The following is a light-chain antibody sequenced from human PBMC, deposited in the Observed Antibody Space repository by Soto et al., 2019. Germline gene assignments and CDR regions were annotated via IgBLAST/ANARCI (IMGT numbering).Light chain of an antibody. CDR3: QQLRSFPRVS. V-gene: IGKV1-9*01. CDR2: AAS. Sequence: DIQLTQSPSFLSASVGDRVTITCRASQGISSYLAWYQQKPGKAPKLLIYAASTLQSGVPSRFSGSGSGTEFTLTISSLQSEDFAAYYCQQLRSFPRVSFGGGTKVEIK. J-gene: IGKJ4*01. CDR1: QGISSY.